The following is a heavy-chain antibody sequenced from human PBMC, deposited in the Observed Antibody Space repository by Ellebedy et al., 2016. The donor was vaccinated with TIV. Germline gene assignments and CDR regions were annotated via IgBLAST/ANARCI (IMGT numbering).Heavy chain of an antibody. D-gene: IGHD3-10*01. V-gene: IGHV3-7*01. CDR3: ARDVEYGSGSYYLPYFFDY. J-gene: IGHJ4*02. CDR1: GFTFSDYW. Sequence: GGSLRLSCAASGFTFSDYWMSWVRQAPGKGLEWVANIKEDGNEIYYVDSVEGRFTISRDNAKNSLYLQMNSLGAEDTAVYYCARDVEYGSGSYYLPYFFDYWGQGTLVTVSS. CDR2: IKEDGNEI.